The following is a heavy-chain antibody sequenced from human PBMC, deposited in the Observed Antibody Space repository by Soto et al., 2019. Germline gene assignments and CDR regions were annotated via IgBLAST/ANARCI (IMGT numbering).Heavy chain of an antibody. V-gene: IGHV3-23*01. D-gene: IGHD3-16*01. J-gene: IGHJ6*02. Sequence: PVGSLRLSCAASGFTFNNYALNWVRQAPGKGLEWVSSISGTGGSTFYAGSAKGRFTISRDNSKNTLFLQMTSLTSEDTAVYYCTRGQEVWWNAGPLGLHGLDVWGQGTTVTVSS. CDR1: GFTFNNYA. CDR2: ISGTGGST. CDR3: TRGQEVWWNAGPLGLHGLDV.